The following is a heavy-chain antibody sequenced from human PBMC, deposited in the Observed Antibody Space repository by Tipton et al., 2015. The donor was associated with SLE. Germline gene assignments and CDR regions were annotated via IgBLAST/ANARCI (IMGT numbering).Heavy chain of an antibody. Sequence: TLSLTCTVSDASISGHYWSWIRQPPGKGLEWIGYIPYTGGTLYNPSLKSRVTMSVDTSKNQFSLRLTAVTAADTAIYYCSRGGARAKWRDPWGQGTLVTVSS. CDR1: DASISGHY. J-gene: IGHJ5*02. CDR2: IPYTGGT. D-gene: IGHD5-12*01. V-gene: IGHV4-59*11. CDR3: SRGGARAKWRDP.